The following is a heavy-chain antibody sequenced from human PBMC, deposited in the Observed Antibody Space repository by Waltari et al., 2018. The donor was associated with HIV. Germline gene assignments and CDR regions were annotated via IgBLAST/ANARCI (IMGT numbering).Heavy chain of an antibody. CDR2: IIPIFGTA. J-gene: IGHJ4*02. CDR1: GDTFRCHA. Sequence: QVQLAPPGAEDEKPGSYVKVSCRVSGDTFRCHAIRWVPQAPGQGLEWMGGIIPIFGTANYAQKFQDRVTITADESRSTAYMEVSSLRSEDTAVYYCARDRELRYFDWSKSTFATFDYWGQGTLVTVSS. V-gene: IGHV1-69*01. D-gene: IGHD3-9*01. CDR3: ARDRELRYFDWSKSTFATFDY.